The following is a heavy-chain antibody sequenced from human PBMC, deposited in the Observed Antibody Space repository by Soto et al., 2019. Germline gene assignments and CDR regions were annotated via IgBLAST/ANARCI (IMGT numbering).Heavy chain of an antibody. CDR3: ATTRTYYYDSSGYYFDY. CDR2: ISWNSGSI. Sequence: SLKISCAASGFTFDDYAMHWVRQAPGKGLEWVSGISWNSGSIGYADSVKGRFTISRDNAKNSLYLQMNSLRAEDTALYYCATTRTYYYDSSGYYFDYWGQGTLVTVSS. V-gene: IGHV3-9*01. D-gene: IGHD3-22*01. J-gene: IGHJ4*02. CDR1: GFTFDDYA.